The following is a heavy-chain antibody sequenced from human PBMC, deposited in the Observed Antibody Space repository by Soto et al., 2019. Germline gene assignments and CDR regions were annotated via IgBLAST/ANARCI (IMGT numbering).Heavy chain of an antibody. D-gene: IGHD6-13*01. V-gene: IGHV3-30*18. CDR3: AKDSGPGYSSRWSPFDY. J-gene: IGHJ4*02. CDR1: GFTFSSYG. Sequence: PGGSLRLSCAASGFTFSSYGTHWVCQAPGKGLVWVAVISYDGSNKYYADSVKGRFTISRDNSKNTLYLQMNSLRAEDTAVYYCAKDSGPGYSSRWSPFDYWGQGTLVTVSS. CDR2: ISYDGSNK.